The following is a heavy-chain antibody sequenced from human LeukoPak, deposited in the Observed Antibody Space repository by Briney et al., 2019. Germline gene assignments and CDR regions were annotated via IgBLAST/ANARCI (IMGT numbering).Heavy chain of an antibody. J-gene: IGHJ5*02. CDR2: IYHSGST. CDR3: ARRYCSGGSCYPENNWFDP. Sequence: SQTLSLTCAVSGGSISSGGYSWSWIRQPPGKGLEWIGYIYHSGSTYYNPSLKSRVTISVDRSKNQFSLKLSSVTAADTAVYYCARRYCSGGSCYPENNWFDPWGQGTLVTVSS. CDR1: GGSISSGGYS. V-gene: IGHV4-30-2*01. D-gene: IGHD2-15*01.